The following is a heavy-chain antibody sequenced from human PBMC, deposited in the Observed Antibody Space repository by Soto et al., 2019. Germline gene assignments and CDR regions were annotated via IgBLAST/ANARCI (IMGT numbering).Heavy chain of an antibody. V-gene: IGHV4-59*01. CDR1: GGSISSYY. CDR2: IYYSGST. J-gene: IGHJ4*02. D-gene: IGHD3-16*01. Sequence: PSETLSLTCTVSGGSISSYYWSWIRQPPGKGLEWIGYIYYSGSTNYNPSLKSRVTISVDTSKNQFSLKLSSVSAADTAVYYCARGRGGWADCWGQGTLGTRSS. CDR3: ARGRGGWADC.